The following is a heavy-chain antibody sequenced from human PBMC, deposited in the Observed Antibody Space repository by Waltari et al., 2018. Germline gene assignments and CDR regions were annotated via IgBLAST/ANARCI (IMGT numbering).Heavy chain of an antibody. CDR2: VEPEDGET. V-gene: IGHV1-24*01. J-gene: IGHJ3*02. CDR3: ATVFRAVAVDAFDI. CDR1: GYTLTELS. D-gene: IGHD6-19*01. Sequence: QVQLVQSGAEVKKPGASVKVSCKVSGYTLTELSMHWVRQAPGKGLEWMGGVEPEDGETIYAKQFQGRGTMTEDTSTDTAYMELSSLRSEDTAVYYCATVFRAVAVDAFDIWGQGTMVTVSS.